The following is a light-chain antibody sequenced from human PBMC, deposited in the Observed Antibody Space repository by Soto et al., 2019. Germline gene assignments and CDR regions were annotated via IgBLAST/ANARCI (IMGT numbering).Light chain of an antibody. CDR2: EVS. CDR3: SSYTSSSTHNYV. V-gene: IGLV2-14*01. CDR1: SSDVGVFKY. J-gene: IGLJ1*01. Sequence: QSVLTQPASVSGSPGQSITISCTGTSSDVGVFKYVSWYQQHPGKAPKLMIYEVSNRPSGVSNRFSGSKSGNTASLTISGLQAEDEADYYCSSYTSSSTHNYVFGTGTKLTVL.